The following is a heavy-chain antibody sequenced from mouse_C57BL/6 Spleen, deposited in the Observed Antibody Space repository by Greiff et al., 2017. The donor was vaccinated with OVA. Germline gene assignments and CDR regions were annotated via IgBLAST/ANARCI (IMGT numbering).Heavy chain of an antibody. CDR1: GYTFTTYP. J-gene: IGHJ4*01. Sequence: QVQLKESGAELVKPGASVKMSCKASGYTFTTYPIEWMKQNHGKSLEWIGNFHPYNDDTKYNEKFKGKATLTVEKSSSTVYLELSRLTSDDSAVYYCARGMGPYYAMDYWGQGTSVTVSS. CDR2: FHPYNDDT. V-gene: IGHV1-47*01. CDR3: ARGMGPYYAMDY.